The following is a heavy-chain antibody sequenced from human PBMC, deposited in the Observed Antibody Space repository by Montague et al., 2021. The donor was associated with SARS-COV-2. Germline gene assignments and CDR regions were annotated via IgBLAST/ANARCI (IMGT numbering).Heavy chain of an antibody. J-gene: IGHJ4*02. CDR2: IRTTGHT. CDR3: ARFGSGTLEFDL. CDR1: GASISTGIYY. Sequence: TLSLTCTVSGASISTGIYYWSWIPQPAGKGLEWIGRIRTTGHTDYNSSLESRVFMSVDTSTNQFSLSLTSVTAADTAVYFCARFGSGTLEFDLWGQGTLVTVSS. D-gene: IGHD1-26*01. V-gene: IGHV4-61*02.